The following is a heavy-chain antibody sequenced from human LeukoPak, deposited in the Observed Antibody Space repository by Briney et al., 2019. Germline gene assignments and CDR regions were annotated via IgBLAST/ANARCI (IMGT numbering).Heavy chain of an antibody. CDR2: ISYSGST. J-gene: IGHJ6*03. CDR3: ARAFYPGYYSYMAV. Sequence: SETLSLTCTVSGGSISSYYWSWIRQPPGKGLEWIGYISYSGSTNYNPSLKSRVTISVDTSKNQFSLKLSSVTAADTAVYYCARAFYPGYYSYMAVWGKGTTVTVSS. D-gene: IGHD3-3*02. CDR1: GGSISSYY. V-gene: IGHV4-59*01.